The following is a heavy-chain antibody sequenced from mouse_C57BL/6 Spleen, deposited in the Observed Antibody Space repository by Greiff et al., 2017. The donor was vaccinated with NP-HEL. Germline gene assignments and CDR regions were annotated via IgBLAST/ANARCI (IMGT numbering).Heavy chain of an antibody. CDR3: LYDGYPHYYAMDY. V-gene: IGHV1-39*01. CDR2: INPNYGTT. D-gene: IGHD2-3*01. J-gene: IGHJ4*01. Sequence: EVQLQQSGPELVKPGASVKISCKASGYSFTDYNMNWVKQSNGKSLEWIGVINPNYGTTSYNQKFKGKATLTVDQSSSTAYMHLNRLTSEDSAVYYCLYDGYPHYYAMDYWGQGASVTVSS. CDR1: GYSFTDYN.